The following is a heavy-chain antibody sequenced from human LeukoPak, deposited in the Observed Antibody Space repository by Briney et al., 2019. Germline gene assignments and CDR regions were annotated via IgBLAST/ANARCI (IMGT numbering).Heavy chain of an antibody. V-gene: IGHV4-59*08. J-gene: IGHJ4*02. CDR2: IHYSGST. CDR1: GGSISNYY. D-gene: IGHD3-22*01. Sequence: SETLSLTGSVSGGSISNYYWSWIRQPPGKGLEGIGYIHYSGSTNYNPSLKSRVTISVDTSKNQFSLKLSSVTAADTAVYYCARGYYYDSSGYSYYFDYWGQGTLVTVSS. CDR3: ARGYYYDSSGYSYYFDY.